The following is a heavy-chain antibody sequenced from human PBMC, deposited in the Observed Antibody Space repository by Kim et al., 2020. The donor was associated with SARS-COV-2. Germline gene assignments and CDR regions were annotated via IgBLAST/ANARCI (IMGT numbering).Heavy chain of an antibody. D-gene: IGHD6-13*01. J-gene: IGHJ3*02. V-gene: IGHV3-30*01. Sequence: ADSLKGPFTTSRDNSKNTLYLQMNSLRAEDTAVYYCARGLAAAGFDAFDIWGQGTMVTVSS. CDR3: ARGLAAAGFDAFDI.